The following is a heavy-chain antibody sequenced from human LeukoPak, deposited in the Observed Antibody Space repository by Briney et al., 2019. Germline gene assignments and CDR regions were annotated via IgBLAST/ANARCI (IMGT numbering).Heavy chain of an antibody. CDR1: GYAFTGYY. V-gene: IGHV1-2*02. J-gene: IGHJ6*02. CDR3: VREPLTIFGVTRTYYYYGMDV. CDR2: INPNSGGT. D-gene: IGHD3-3*01. Sequence: ASVKVSCKASGYAFTGYYMHWVRQAPGQGLEWMGWINPNSGGTNYAQKFQGRVTMTRDTSISTAYMELSRLRSDDTAVYYCVREPLTIFGVTRTYYYYGMDVWGQGTTVTVSS.